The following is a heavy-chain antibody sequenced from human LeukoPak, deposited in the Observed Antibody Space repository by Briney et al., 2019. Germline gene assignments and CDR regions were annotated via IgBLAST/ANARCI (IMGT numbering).Heavy chain of an antibody. J-gene: IGHJ3*02. CDR3: ARDSRSHGDYGYDAFDI. CDR2: ISSNGGST. D-gene: IGHD4-17*01. Sequence: GGSLRLSCAASGFTFSSYAMHWVRQAPGKGLEYVSAISSNGGSTYYANSVKGRFTISRDNSKDTLYLQMGSLRAEDMAVYYCARDSRSHGDYGYDAFDIWGQGTMVTVSS. V-gene: IGHV3-64*01. CDR1: GFTFSSYA.